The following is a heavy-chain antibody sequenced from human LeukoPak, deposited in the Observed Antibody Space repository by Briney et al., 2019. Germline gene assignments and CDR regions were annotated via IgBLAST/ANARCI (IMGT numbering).Heavy chain of an antibody. J-gene: IGHJ6*03. CDR3: AREQGGYYYMDV. Sequence: PGGSLRLSCAASGFTFSSYSMNWVRQAPGKGLEWVSYISSSSSTIYYADSVKGRFTISRDNAKNSLYLQMNSLRAEDTAVYYCAREQGGYYYMDVWGKGTTVTVSS. CDR2: ISSSSSTI. V-gene: IGHV3-48*01. CDR1: GFTFSSYS. D-gene: IGHD3-16*01.